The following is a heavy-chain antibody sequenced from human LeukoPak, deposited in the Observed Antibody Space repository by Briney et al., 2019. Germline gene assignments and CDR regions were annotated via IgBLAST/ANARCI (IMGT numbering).Heavy chain of an antibody. J-gene: IGHJ4*02. CDR3: ARGTYSSGWSPIDY. CDR2: ISYDGSNK. Sequence: GRSLRLSCAASGFTFSSYAMHWVRQAPGKGLEWVAVISYDGSNKYYADSVKGRFTISRDNSKNTLYLQMNSLRAEDTAVYYCARGTYSSGWSPIDYWGQGTLVTVSS. V-gene: IGHV3-30*04. D-gene: IGHD6-19*01. CDR1: GFTFSSYA.